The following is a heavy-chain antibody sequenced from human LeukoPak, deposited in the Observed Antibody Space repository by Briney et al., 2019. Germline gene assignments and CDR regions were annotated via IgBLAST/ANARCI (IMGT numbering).Heavy chain of an antibody. V-gene: IGHV3-30*02. CDR1: GFTFSSYW. Sequence: GGSLRLSCAASGFTFSSYWMSWVRQAPGKGLEWVAFTRFDGNNKYYADSVKGRFTISRDNSKNTLFLQMNSLRVEDTALYYCARREYSYGQYFLDYWGQGTLVTVSS. J-gene: IGHJ4*02. CDR3: ARREYSYGQYFLDY. CDR2: TRFDGNNK. D-gene: IGHD5-18*01.